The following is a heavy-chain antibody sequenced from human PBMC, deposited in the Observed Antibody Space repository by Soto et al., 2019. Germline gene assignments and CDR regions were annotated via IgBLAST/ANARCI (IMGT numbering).Heavy chain of an antibody. CDR1: GGSISSYY. Sequence: SETLSLTCTVSGGSISSYYWSWIRQPPGKGLEWIGYIYYSGSTNYNPSLKSRVTISVDTSKDQFSLKLSSVTAADTAVYYCARARLGYCSGGICHAYDPWGQGTLVTVSS. D-gene: IGHD2-15*01. J-gene: IGHJ5*02. CDR3: ARARLGYCSGGICHAYDP. CDR2: IYYSGST. V-gene: IGHV4-59*01.